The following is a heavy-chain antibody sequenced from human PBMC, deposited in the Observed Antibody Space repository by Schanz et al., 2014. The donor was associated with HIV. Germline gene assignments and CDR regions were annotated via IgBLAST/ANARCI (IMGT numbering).Heavy chain of an antibody. V-gene: IGHV1-8*01. J-gene: IGHJ4*02. D-gene: IGHD4-17*01. Sequence: QVQLVQSGPEVKKPGASVKVSCKTSGYTFTSYDINWVRQAAGQGLEWMGWMNPNNDDTDYAQKFQGRATMTRDTSTSPASMELSSLRSEDTAVYYCARGRETVTTYFDFWGQGTLVTVSS. CDR3: ARGRETVTTYFDF. CDR2: MNPNNDDT. CDR1: GYTFTSYD.